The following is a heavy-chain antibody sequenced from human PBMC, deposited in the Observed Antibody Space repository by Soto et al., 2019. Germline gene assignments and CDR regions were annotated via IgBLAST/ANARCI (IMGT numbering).Heavy chain of an antibody. Sequence: SETLSLTCAVYGGSFSGYYWSWIRQPPGKGLEWIGEINHSGSTNYNPSLKSRVTISVDTSKNQFSLKLSSVTAADTAVYYCARSDYYDSSGYYYWGQGTLVTVSS. CDR3: ARSDYYDSSGYYY. CDR1: GGSFSGYY. J-gene: IGHJ4*02. V-gene: IGHV4-34*01. CDR2: INHSGST. D-gene: IGHD3-22*01.